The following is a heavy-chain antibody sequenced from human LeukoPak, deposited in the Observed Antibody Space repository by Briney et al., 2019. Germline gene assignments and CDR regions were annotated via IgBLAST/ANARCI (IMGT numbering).Heavy chain of an antibody. J-gene: IGHJ5*01. Sequence: ASVKVSCKASGYSFTSHDINWVRQAPGQGLEWMGWMSPNSGHTGYAQKFQGRVTITRNTSIRTAYMELSSLRSEDTAVYYCAKKAKVADRLDWFDSWGQGTLVTVSS. CDR2: MSPNSGHT. D-gene: IGHD6-6*01. CDR1: GYSFTSHD. CDR3: AKKAKVADRLDWFDS. V-gene: IGHV1-8*03.